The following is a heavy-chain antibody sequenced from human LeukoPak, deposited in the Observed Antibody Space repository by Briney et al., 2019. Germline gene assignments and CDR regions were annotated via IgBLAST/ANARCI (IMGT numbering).Heavy chain of an antibody. CDR1: GASISSDGYY. CDR3: ARDRPAAQAFDI. D-gene: IGHD6-25*01. V-gene: IGHV4-31*03. Sequence: SQTLSLTCTVSGASISSDGYYWNRIRQYPGKGLEWFGYIYYSGSTYYNPSLKSRVTISVDTSKNQFSLKLSSVTAADTAVYYCARDRPAAQAFDIWGQGTMVTVSS. J-gene: IGHJ3*02. CDR2: IYYSGST.